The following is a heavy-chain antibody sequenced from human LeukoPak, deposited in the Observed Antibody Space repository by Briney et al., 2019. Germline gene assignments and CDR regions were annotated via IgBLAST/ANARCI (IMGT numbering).Heavy chain of an antibody. Sequence: GGSLRLSCVGSGFTFSVHWVRQVPGKGLEWLTFIRHDGTDQHYADSVRGRFTISRDNSKNTVYLQMNSLRPEDTALYYCAKDGNWASVSWGQGTLVTVSS. CDR2: IRHDGTDQ. V-gene: IGHV3-30*02. D-gene: IGHD7-27*01. CDR3: AKDGNWASVS. J-gene: IGHJ5*02. CDR1: GFTFS.